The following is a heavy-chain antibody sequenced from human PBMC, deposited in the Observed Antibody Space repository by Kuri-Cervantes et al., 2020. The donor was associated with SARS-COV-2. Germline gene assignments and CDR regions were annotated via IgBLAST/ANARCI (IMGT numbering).Heavy chain of an antibody. CDR2: IYYSGST. CDR3: ARQMMSSITIFGVVITRNWFDP. V-gene: IGHV4-39*01. J-gene: IGHJ5*02. CDR1: GGSISSSSYY. Sequence: SETLSLTCTVSGGSISSSSYYWGWIRQPPVEGLEWIGSIYYSGSTYYNPSLKSRVTISVDTSKNQFSLKLSSVTAADTAVYYCARQMMSSITIFGVVITRNWFDPWGQGTLVTVSS. D-gene: IGHD3-3*01.